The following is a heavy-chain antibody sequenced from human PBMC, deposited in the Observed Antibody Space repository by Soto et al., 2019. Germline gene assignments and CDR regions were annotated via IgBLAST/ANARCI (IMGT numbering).Heavy chain of an antibody. D-gene: IGHD1-20*01. CDR3: TREPVAGINGLDY. CDR2: ISVSDAFI. V-gene: IGHV3-23*01. Sequence: GGSLRLSCAASGFNVGAFAVNWVRQAPGKGLEWVSGISVSDAFIYYADSVRGRFSISRDASENILYLQMNSLRVDDTALYYCTREPVAGINGLDYWGPGTLVTVSS. CDR1: GFNVGAFA. J-gene: IGHJ4*02.